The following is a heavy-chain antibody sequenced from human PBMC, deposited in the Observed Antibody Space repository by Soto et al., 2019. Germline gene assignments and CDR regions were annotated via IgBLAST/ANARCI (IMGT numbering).Heavy chain of an antibody. J-gene: IGHJ3*02. V-gene: IGHV1-2*02. Sequence: QLHLVQSGAVVKKPGASVTVSCSASGYPVTAYYMHWVRQAPGRGLEWVGGINPATGAAKYTQTSQGRVTMARDTSQITVFLELSGPKPETTAVFYCAIGGGVGVAGAAAFDMWGQGNLVTVSS. CDR2: INPATGAA. D-gene: IGHD3-3*01. CDR3: AIGGGVGVAGAAAFDM. CDR1: GYPVTAYY.